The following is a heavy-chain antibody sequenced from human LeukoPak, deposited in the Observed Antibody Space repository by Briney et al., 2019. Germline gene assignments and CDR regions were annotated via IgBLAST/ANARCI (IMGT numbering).Heavy chain of an antibody. Sequence: PGESLKISCKGSGYSFTSYWIGWVRQMPGKGLEWMGIIYPGDSDTRYSPSFQGQVTISADKSISTAYLQWSSLKASDTAMYYCARHRGAYDSSGYYPMDAFDIWGQGTMVTVSS. J-gene: IGHJ3*02. D-gene: IGHD3-22*01. CDR3: ARHRGAYDSSGYYPMDAFDI. V-gene: IGHV5-51*01. CDR1: GYSFTSYW. CDR2: IYPGDSDT.